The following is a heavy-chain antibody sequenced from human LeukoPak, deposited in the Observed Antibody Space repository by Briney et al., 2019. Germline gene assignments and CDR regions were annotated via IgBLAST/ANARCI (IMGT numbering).Heavy chain of an antibody. Sequence: PSETLSLTCAVYGGFFSPYYWNWIRQPPGKGLVWIGEINHSGITNYNPSLKSRIIISVDTCKKQSDLRLTSVTAADTAVYYCARGEPGGRDYWGQGTLVTVSS. CDR1: GGFFSPYY. CDR2: INHSGIT. J-gene: IGHJ4*02. CDR3: ARGEPGGRDY. V-gene: IGHV4-34*01. D-gene: IGHD3-10*01.